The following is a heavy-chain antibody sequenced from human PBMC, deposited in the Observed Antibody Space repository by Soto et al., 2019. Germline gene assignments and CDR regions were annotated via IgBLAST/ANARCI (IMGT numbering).Heavy chain of an antibody. CDR3: ASIVSSAHGEFSD. J-gene: IGHJ4*02. D-gene: IGHD3-10*01. Sequence: QVQLQESGPGLVKPSQTLSLTCTVSGGSISSGGYYWSWIRQHPGKGLEWVGYIYYSGSTYYNPSLKRRVTKSVDMSKNQFSLKLSSVTAAETAVYYCASIVSSAHGEFSDWGQGTLVTVSS. CDR1: GGSISSGGYY. CDR2: IYYSGST. V-gene: IGHV4-31*03.